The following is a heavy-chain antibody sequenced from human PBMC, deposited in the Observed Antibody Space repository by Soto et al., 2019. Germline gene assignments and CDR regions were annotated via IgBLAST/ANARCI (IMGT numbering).Heavy chain of an antibody. CDR3: ARGRRRGYYYDSSGTRRAFDI. D-gene: IGHD3-22*01. J-gene: IGHJ3*02. Sequence: LSLTCAVYGGSFSGYYWSWIRQPPGKGLEWIGEINHSGSTNYNPSLKSRVTISVDTSKNQFSLKLSSVTAADTAVYYCARGRRRGYYYDSSGTRRAFDIWGQGTMVTVSS. V-gene: IGHV4-34*01. CDR1: GGSFSGYY. CDR2: INHSGST.